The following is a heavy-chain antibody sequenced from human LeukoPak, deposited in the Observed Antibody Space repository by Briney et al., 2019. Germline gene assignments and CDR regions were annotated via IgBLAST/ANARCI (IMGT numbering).Heavy chain of an antibody. CDR2: IIPIFGTA. CDR1: GYTFTSYG. CDR3: ARDGYYGSGPLWGSAFDI. D-gene: IGHD3-10*01. Sequence: ASVKVSCKASGYTFTSYGISWVRQAPGQGLEWMGGIIPIFGTANYAQKFQGRVTITADESTSTAYMELSSLRSEDTAVYYCARDGYYGSGPLWGSAFDIWGQGTMVTVSS. J-gene: IGHJ3*02. V-gene: IGHV1-69*13.